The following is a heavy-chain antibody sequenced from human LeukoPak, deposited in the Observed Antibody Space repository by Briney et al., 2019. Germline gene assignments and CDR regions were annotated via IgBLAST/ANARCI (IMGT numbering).Heavy chain of an antibody. D-gene: IGHD3-3*01. Sequence: SQTLSLTCTVSGGSISSGCYYWSWIRQPAGKGLEWIGRIYTSGSTNYNPSLKSRVTISVDTSKNQFSLKLSSVTAADTAVYYCARHYDFWSGRSEKFDPWGQGTLVTVSS. V-gene: IGHV4-61*02. CDR2: IYTSGST. CDR3: ARHYDFWSGRSEKFDP. CDR1: GGSISSGCYY. J-gene: IGHJ5*02.